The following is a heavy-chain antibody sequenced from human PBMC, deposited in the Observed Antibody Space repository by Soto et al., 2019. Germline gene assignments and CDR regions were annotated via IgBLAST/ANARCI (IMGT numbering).Heavy chain of an antibody. CDR2: IDQNGIT. CDR1: GDPISSSKW. V-gene: IGHV4-4*02. J-gene: IGHJ6*02. CDR3: ARLNRDYYYYGMDV. Sequence: SETLSLTCAVSGDPISSSKWWTWVRQTPGKGLEWIGKIDQNGITNYNPSLESRVTILKDNSKNQLSLKLTSVTAVDSAVYYCARLNRDYYYYGMDVWGQGAMVTVSS.